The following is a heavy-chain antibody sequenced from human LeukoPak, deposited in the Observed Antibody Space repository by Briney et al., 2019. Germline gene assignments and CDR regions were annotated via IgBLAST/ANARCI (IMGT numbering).Heavy chain of an antibody. CDR3: AKGYRYGQGYYYGMDV. D-gene: IGHD5-18*01. CDR1: GFTFSNAW. Sequence: GGSLRLSCAASGFTFSNAWMNWVRQAPGKGLEWVSAISVSGGSTYYADSVKGRFTISRDNSKNTLYLQMNSLRAEDTAVYYCAKGYRYGQGYYYGMDVWGQGTTVTVSS. CDR2: ISVSGGST. J-gene: IGHJ6*02. V-gene: IGHV3-23*01.